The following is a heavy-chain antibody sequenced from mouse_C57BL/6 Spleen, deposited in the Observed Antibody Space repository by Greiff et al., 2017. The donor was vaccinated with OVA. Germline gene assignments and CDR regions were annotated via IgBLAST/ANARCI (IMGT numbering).Heavy chain of an antibody. CDR1: GYTFTSYW. Sequence: VQLQQPGAELVRPGTSVKLSCKASGYTFTSYWMHWVKQRPGQGLEWIGVIDPSDSYTNYNQKFKGKATLTVDTSSSTAYMQLSSLTSEDSAVYYCAREGWDGGYWGQGTSLTVSS. D-gene: IGHD4-1*01. J-gene: IGHJ2*02. CDR3: AREGWDGGY. CDR2: IDPSDSYT. V-gene: IGHV1-59*01.